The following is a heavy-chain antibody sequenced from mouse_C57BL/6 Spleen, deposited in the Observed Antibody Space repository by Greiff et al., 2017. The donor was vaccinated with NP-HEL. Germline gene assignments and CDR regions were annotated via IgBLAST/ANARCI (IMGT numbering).Heavy chain of an antibody. Sequence: VKLVESGPELVKPGASVKISCKASGYAFSSSWMNWVKQRPGKGLEWIGRIYPGDGDTNYNGKFKGKATLTADKSSSTAYMQLSSLTSEDSAVYFCARSEAGTGYFDYWGQGTTLTVSS. D-gene: IGHD4-1*01. J-gene: IGHJ2*01. V-gene: IGHV1-82*01. CDR2: IYPGDGDT. CDR3: ARSEAGTGYFDY. CDR1: GYAFSSSW.